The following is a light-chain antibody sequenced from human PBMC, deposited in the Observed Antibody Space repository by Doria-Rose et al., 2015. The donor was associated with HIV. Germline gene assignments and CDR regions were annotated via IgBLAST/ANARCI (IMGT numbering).Light chain of an antibody. V-gene: IGKV3-20*01. J-gene: IGKJ1*01. CDR2: DGS. CDR1: QSFSSTY. Sequence: TQSPGTLSLSPGERATLSCRASQSFSSTYLAWYQQQPGPAPSLLIYDGSTRATGIPDRFSASGSGTDFTLTINRPEPEDFALYYCHQYGTSWTFGQGTKVEI. CDR3: HQYGTSWT.